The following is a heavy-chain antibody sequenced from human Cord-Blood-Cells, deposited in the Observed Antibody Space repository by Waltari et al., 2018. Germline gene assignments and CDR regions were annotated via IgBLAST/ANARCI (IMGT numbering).Heavy chain of an antibody. CDR1: GFTFSSYC. CDR2: IWYDGSNK. CDR3: ARDGLGY. Sequence: QVQLVESGGGVVQPGRFLRLPCAASGFTFSSYCMPWVRQAPGKGLEWVAVIWYDGSNKYYADSVKGRFTISRDNSKNTLYLQMNSLRAEDTAVYYCARDGLGYWGQGTLVTVSS. V-gene: IGHV3-33*01. J-gene: IGHJ4*02.